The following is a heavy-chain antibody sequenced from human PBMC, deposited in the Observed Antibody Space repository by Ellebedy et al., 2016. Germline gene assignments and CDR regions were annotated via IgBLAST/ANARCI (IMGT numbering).Heavy chain of an antibody. D-gene: IGHD3-9*01. CDR2: IYHSGST. Sequence: SETLSLXCTVSGYSISSGYYWGWIRQPPGKGLEWIGSIYHSGSTYYNPSLKSRVTISVDTSKNQFSLKLSSVTAADTAVYYCARVQDYDRVMDVWGQGTTVTVSS. V-gene: IGHV4-38-2*02. CDR1: GYSISSGYY. J-gene: IGHJ6*02. CDR3: ARVQDYDRVMDV.